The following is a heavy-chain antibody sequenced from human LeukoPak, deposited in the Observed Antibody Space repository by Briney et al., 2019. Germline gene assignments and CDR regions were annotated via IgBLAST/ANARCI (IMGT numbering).Heavy chain of an antibody. D-gene: IGHD1-1*01. J-gene: IGHJ5*02. CDR3: ARDSMRIQTGTTP. CDR2: IYHSGNT. V-gene: IGHV4-38-2*02. CDR1: GYSISSGYY. Sequence: SETLSLTCTVSGYSISSGYYWGWIRQPPGKGLEWIGTIYHSGNTYYNPSLASRVIILVDTSKNEFSLKLTSLTAADTALYFCARDSMRIQTGTTPWGQGTLVTVSS.